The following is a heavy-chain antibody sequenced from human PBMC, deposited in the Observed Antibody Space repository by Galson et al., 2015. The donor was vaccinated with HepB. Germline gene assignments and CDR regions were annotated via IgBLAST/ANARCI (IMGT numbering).Heavy chain of an antibody. CDR2: ISGSGGST. J-gene: IGHJ6*04. Sequence: SLRLSCAASGFTFSSYAMSWVRQAPGKGLEWVSAISGSGGSTYYADSVKGRFTISRDNSKNTLYLQMNSLRAEDTAVYYCAKDGVIVAPTGEGLDVWGKGTTVTVSS. CDR3: AKDGVIVAPTGEGLDV. CDR1: GFTFSSYA. D-gene: IGHD7-27*01. V-gene: IGHV3-23*01.